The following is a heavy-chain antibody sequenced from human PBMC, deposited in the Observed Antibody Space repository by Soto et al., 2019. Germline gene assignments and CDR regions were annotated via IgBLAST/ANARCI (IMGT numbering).Heavy chain of an antibody. V-gene: IGHV4-59*03. J-gene: IGHJ3*02. D-gene: IGHD3-16*01. Sequence: SETLSLTSTVSGGSISSYYWNWIRQSPGKGLEWIGFIYYSGSTNYNPSLKSRVTISVDTSKNQFSLKLSSVTAADTAVYYCAAYIWGNAFDIWGQGTMVTVSS. CDR2: IYYSGST. CDR1: GGSISSYY. CDR3: AAYIWGNAFDI.